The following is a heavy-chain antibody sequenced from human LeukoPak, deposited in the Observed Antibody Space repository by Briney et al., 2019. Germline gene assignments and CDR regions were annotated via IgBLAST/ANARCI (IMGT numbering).Heavy chain of an antibody. J-gene: IGHJ4*02. Sequence: KPSETLSLTCTVSGGSISSSSSYWGWIRQPPGKGLEWIGSIYYSGSTYYNPSLKSRVTISVDTSKNQFSLKLSSVTAADTAVYYCAGNYDILTGYLIWGQGTLVTVSS. V-gene: IGHV4-39*07. D-gene: IGHD3-9*01. CDR2: IYYSGST. CDR3: AGNYDILTGYLI. CDR1: GGSISSSSSY.